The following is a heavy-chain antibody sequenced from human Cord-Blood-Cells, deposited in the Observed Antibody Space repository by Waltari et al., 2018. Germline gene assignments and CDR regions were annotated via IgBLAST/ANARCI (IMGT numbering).Heavy chain of an antibody. V-gene: IGHV1-18*01. J-gene: IGHJ6*02. CDR3: AMRKCSSTSCYYYYGMDV. Sequence: QVQPVQSGAEVKKPGASVKVYCKASGSTFTSYGIRWVRPAPGQGLEWMGWISAYNGNTNYAQKLQGRVTMTTDTSTSTAYMELRSLRSDDTAVYYCAMRKCSSTSCYYYYGMDVWGQGTTVTVSS. CDR1: GSTFTSYG. D-gene: IGHD2-2*01. CDR2: ISAYNGNT.